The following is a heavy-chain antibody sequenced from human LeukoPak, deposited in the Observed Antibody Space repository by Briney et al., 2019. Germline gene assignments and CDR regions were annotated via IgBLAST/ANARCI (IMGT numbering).Heavy chain of an antibody. V-gene: IGHV1-8*03. CDR2: MNPNSGNT. CDR3: ARGGNYYDSSGYSY. J-gene: IGHJ4*02. Sequence: ASVKVSCKASGYTFTSYDINWVRQATGQGLEWMGWMNPNSGNTGYAQKFQGRVTITADESTSTAYMELSSLRSEDTAVYYCARGGNYYDSSGYSYWGQGTLVTVSS. D-gene: IGHD3-22*01. CDR1: GYTFTSYD.